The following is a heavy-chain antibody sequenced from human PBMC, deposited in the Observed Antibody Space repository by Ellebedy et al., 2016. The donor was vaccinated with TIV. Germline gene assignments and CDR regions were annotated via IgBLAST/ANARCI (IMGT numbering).Heavy chain of an antibody. CDR3: AREVVDIVANGGGYYYYYYGMDV. J-gene: IGHJ6*02. Sequence: AASVKVSCKASGYTFTDYYIHWVRQAPGQGLAWMGWINPNSGGTNYAQKFQGRVTMTRDTSISTAYMELSRLRSDDTAVYYCAREVVDIVANGGGYYYYYYGMDVWGQGTTVTVSS. D-gene: IGHD5-12*01. CDR2: INPNSGGT. CDR1: GYTFTDYY. V-gene: IGHV1-2*02.